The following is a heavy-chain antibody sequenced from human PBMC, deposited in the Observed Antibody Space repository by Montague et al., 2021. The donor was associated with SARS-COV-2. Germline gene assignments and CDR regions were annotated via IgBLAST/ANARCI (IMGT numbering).Heavy chain of an antibody. CDR3: TRDQGYRACVV. Sequence: SLRLSCAASGFTFSTSWMHWVRQAPGKGLVWVSLTNPDESTTYYADSVKGRFTISRDNAKNTLYPRMNSLTAEDSAVYYCTRDQGYRACVVWGQGTVVTVSS. J-gene: IGHJ3*01. V-gene: IGHV3-74*01. CDR2: TNPDESTT. CDR1: GFTFSTSW. D-gene: IGHD5-12*01.